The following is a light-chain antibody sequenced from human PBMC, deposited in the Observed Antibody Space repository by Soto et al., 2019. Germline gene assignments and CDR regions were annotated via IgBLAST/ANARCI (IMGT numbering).Light chain of an antibody. J-gene: IGLJ1*01. V-gene: IGLV2-14*01. CDR1: SSDVGAYNY. Sequence: LTQTASVSGSHGQSITISCTGTSSDVGAYNYVSWYQQHPGKAPKLMIYDVSNRPSGVSDRFSASKSGNTASLTISGLQAEDESDYYCSSFTGSSPRYVFGTVTKVTAL. CDR3: SSFTGSSPRYV. CDR2: DVS.